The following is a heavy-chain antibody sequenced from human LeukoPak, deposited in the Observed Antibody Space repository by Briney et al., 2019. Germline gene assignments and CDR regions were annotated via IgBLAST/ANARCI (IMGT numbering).Heavy chain of an antibody. CDR2: IYYSGST. J-gene: IGHJ4*02. Sequence: PSETLSLTCTVSGGSISGSSYYWGWIRQPPGKGLEWIGSIYYSGSTYYNPSLKSRVTISVDTSKNQFSLKLSSVTAADTAVYYCARQGAATVTTTYYFDYWGQGTLVTVSS. V-gene: IGHV4-39*01. CDR1: GGSISGSSYY. D-gene: IGHD4-17*01. CDR3: ARQGAATVTTTYYFDY.